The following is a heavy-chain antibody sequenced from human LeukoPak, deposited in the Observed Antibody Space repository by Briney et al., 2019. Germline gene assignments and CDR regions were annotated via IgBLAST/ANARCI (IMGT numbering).Heavy chain of an antibody. CDR3: ARRQRGYDGLWPFDI. J-gene: IGHJ3*02. D-gene: IGHD5-12*01. CDR1: GGSFSGYY. Sequence: PSETLSLTCAVYGGSFSGYYWSWLRQPPGKGREWIGEINHSGSTNYNPSLKSRVTISVDTSKNQISLKLSSVTAADTAVYYCARRQRGYDGLWPFDIWGQGTMVTVSS. V-gene: IGHV4-34*01. CDR2: INHSGST.